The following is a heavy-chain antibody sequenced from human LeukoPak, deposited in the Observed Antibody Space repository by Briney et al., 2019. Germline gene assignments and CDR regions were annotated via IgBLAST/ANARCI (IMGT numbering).Heavy chain of an antibody. CDR2: ISSSSSYI. CDR1: GFTFSSYG. V-gene: IGHV3-21*01. Sequence: PGGSLRLSCAASGFTFSSYGMHWDRQAPGKGLEWVSSISSSSSYIYYADSVKGRFTISRDNAKNSLYLQMNSLRAEDTAVYYCARDRYDAPWDYWGQGTLVTVSS. CDR3: ARDRYDAPWDY. J-gene: IGHJ4*02. D-gene: IGHD3-22*01.